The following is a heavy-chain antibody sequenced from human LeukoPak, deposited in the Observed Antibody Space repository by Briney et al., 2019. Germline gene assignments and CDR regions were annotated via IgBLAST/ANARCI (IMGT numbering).Heavy chain of an antibody. CDR1: GFTFSSYG. V-gene: IGHV3-30*02. D-gene: IGHD3-10*01. CDR2: IRYDGSNK. J-gene: IGHJ5*02. CDR3: AKRPDYYGSGSYYLGWFDP. Sequence: PGGSLRLSCAASGFTFSSYGMHWVRQAPGKGLEWVAFIRYDGSNKYYADSVKGRFTISRDNSKNTLYLQMNSLRAEDTAVYYCAKRPDYYGSGSYYLGWFDPWGQGTLVTVSS.